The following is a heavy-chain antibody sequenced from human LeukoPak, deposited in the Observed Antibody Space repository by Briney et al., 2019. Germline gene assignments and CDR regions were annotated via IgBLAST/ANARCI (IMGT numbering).Heavy chain of an antibody. CDR2: ISGSGGST. CDR1: GFTFSSYA. D-gene: IGHD3-22*01. J-gene: IGHJ4*02. CDR3: ATLNYYDSSGYYSGDY. V-gene: IGHV3-23*01. Sequence: PGGSLRLSCAASGFTFSSYAMSWVRQAPGKGLEWVSAISGSGGSTYYADSVKGRFTISRDNSKNTLYLRMNSLRAKDTAVYYCATLNYYDSSGYYSGDYWGQGTLVTVSS.